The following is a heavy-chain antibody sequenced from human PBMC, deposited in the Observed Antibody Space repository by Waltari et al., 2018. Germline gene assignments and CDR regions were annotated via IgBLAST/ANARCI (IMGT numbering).Heavy chain of an antibody. Sequence: QVQLVPSGAEVRKPGASVKVSCKASGYTFSNYGIAWVRQAPGQGLEWMGWISGYNGDTKYAREFEGRLTVTTNTSTNTAHMELRSLRSDDTAVYYCARLYDSSAYYNTYLDPWGQGALVTVSS. V-gene: IGHV1-18*01. D-gene: IGHD3-22*01. CDR3: ARLYDSSAYYNTYLDP. CDR1: GYTFSNYG. J-gene: IGHJ5*02. CDR2: ISGYNGDT.